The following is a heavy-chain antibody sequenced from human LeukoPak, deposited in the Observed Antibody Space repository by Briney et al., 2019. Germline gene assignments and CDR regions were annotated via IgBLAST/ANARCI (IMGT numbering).Heavy chain of an antibody. CDR1: GFTFSSYA. Sequence: PGGSLRLSCAASGFTFSSYAMSWVRQAPGKGLEWVSAISGSGGSTYYADSVKGRFTISRDNSKNTLYLQMNSLRAEDTAVYYCAKDRRYCGWLSPFDYWGQGTLVTVSS. CDR3: AKDRRYCGWLSPFDY. J-gene: IGHJ4*02. V-gene: IGHV3-23*01. D-gene: IGHD3-9*01. CDR2: ISGSGGST.